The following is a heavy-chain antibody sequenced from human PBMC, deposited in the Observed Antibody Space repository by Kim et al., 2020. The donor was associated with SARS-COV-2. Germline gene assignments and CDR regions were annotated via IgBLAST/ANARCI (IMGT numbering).Heavy chain of an antibody. V-gene: IGHV3-7*01. CDR1: GFTFSSYW. CDR2: IKQDGNQK. J-gene: IGHJ3*02. Sequence: GGSLRLSCAASGFTFSSYWMTWVRQAPGKGLEWVANIKQDGNQKYYVDSVKGRFTISRDNAKNSLYLQMNSLRGEDTAVYYCARDGDLYSSGKDAFDIWG. CDR3: ARDGDLYSSGKDAFDI. D-gene: IGHD6-19*01.